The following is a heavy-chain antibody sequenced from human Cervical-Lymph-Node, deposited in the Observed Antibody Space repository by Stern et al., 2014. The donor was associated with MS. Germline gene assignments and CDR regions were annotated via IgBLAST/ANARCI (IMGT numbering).Heavy chain of an antibody. J-gene: IGHJ4*02. CDR1: GFTFSRNW. Sequence: VQLMQSGGGLVQPGGSLRLSCAASGFTFSRNWMHCVRQAPGKGLVWVSHINSDGSNTNYADSVKGRFTISRDNTKNTLYLQMNSLRAEDTAVYYCARGGCSSTSCLDYWGQGTLVTVSS. CDR3: ARGGCSSTSCLDY. CDR2: INSDGSNT. D-gene: IGHD2-2*01. V-gene: IGHV3-74*02.